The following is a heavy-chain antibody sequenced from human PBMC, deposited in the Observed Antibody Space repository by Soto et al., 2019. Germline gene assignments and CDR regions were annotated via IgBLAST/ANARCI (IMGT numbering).Heavy chain of an antibody. CDR1: GFSLSDLF. CDR2: TKDKAYSYTT. J-gene: IGHJ4*02. CDR3: ASIRGVFGY. D-gene: IGHD3-10*01. V-gene: IGHV3-72*01. Sequence: EVQLVESGGDLVQPGGSLRLSCAASGFSLSDLFIDWVRQAPGKGLEWVGRTKDKAYSYTTEYAASMKGRFTISRDESRKSLYLQMSSLKTEDTAVYYCASIRGVFGYWGQGTVVTVSS.